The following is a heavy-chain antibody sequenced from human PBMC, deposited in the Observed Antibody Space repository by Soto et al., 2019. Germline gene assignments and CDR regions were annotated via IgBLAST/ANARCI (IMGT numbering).Heavy chain of an antibody. D-gene: IGHD6-19*01. CDR3: RTQWLY. Sequence: EVQLVESGGGLVKPGGSLRLSCAASGFTFSNAWMSWVRQAPGKVLEWVGLIKKQADGGTTEYAAPLKGGFTISRDDSENTLYLQMSSLQTEDTAVYYCRTQWLYWGQGPLVTVSS. V-gene: IGHV3-15*01. J-gene: IGHJ4*02. CDR1: GFTFSNAW. CDR2: IKKQADGGTT.